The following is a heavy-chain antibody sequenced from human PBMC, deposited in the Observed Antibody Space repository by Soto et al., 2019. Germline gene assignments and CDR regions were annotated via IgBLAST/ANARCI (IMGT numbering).Heavy chain of an antibody. J-gene: IGHJ4*02. CDR1: GGYISSSSYY. Sequence: SETKSVTCTVSGGYISSSSYYWGWIRQPPGKGLEWIGSIYYSGSTYYNPSLKSRVTISVDTSKNQFSLKLSSVTAADTAVYYCARQPTYYGSIYWGQGTLVTVSS. D-gene: IGHD3-10*01. CDR2: IYYSGST. CDR3: ARQPTYYGSIY. V-gene: IGHV4-39*01.